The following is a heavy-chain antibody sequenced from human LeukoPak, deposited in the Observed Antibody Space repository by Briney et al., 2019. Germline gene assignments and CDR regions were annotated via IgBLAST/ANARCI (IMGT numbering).Heavy chain of an antibody. Sequence: ASVKVSCKASGYTFTGYYMHWVRQAPGQGLEWMGWINPNSGGTEYAQKFQGRVTMTRATSISTASMELSRLRSDDTAVLYCARGHWYGCCCYEHYYYGMDVWGQGTMVTISS. CDR3: ARGHWYGCCCYEHYYYGMDV. CDR2: INPNSGGT. CDR1: GYTFTGYY. D-gene: IGHD2-15*01. V-gene: IGHV1-2*02. J-gene: IGHJ6*02.